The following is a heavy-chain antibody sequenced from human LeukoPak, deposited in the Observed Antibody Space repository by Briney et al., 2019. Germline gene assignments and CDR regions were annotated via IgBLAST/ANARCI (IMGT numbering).Heavy chain of an antibody. J-gene: IGHJ4*02. CDR3: ARDLVYYDSSGYPDY. D-gene: IGHD3-22*01. Sequence: ASVKVSCKASGYTFTGYYMHWVRQAPGQGLEWMGWINPNSGGTNYAQKFQGRVTMTRDTSISTAYTELSRLRSDDTAVYYCARDLVYYDSSGYPDYWGQGTLVTVSS. CDR1: GYTFTGYY. V-gene: IGHV1-2*02. CDR2: INPNSGGT.